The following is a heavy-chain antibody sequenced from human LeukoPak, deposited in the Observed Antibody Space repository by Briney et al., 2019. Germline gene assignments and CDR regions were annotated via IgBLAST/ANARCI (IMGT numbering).Heavy chain of an antibody. CDR1: GCSFSCYY. CDR2: INHSGST. CDR3: ARGRYSIAAAGR. V-gene: IGHV4-34*01. D-gene: IGHD6-13*01. Sequence: AETLSLTCAVYGCSFSCYYWSGIRQPPGKGLEWIEEINHSGSTNYNPCLKSRVTISVARSKTQFALKLSYVTAADRVVYCCARGRYSIAAAGRWGQGTLVTVSS. J-gene: IGHJ4*02.